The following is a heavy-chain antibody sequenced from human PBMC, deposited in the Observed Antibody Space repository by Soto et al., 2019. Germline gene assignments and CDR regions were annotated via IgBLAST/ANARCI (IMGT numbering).Heavy chain of an antibody. CDR3: ARGWWLRLYYFDY. CDR2: IKQDGSEK. V-gene: IGHV3-7*01. Sequence: GGSPRLSCAASGFTFSSYCMSWVRQAPGKGREWVANIKQDGSEKYYVDSVKGRFTISRDNAKNSLYLQMNSLRAEDTAVYYCARGWWLRLYYFDYWGQGTLVTVSS. J-gene: IGHJ4*02. D-gene: IGHD5-12*01. CDR1: GFTFSSYC.